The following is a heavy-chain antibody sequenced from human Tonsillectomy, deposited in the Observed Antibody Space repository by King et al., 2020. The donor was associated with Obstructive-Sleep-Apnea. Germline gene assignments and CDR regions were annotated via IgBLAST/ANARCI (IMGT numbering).Heavy chain of an antibody. CDR1: GFIFSNYA. CDR2: IRYDGSNK. CDR3: AKDTSSVAY. V-gene: IGHV3-30*02. J-gene: IGHJ4*02. Sequence: QLVQSGGGVVQPGGSLRLSCAASGFIFSNYAMHWVRQAPGKGLEWVAFIRYDGSNKYYADAVKGRFTISIDNSKNTLYLQMNSLRTEDTAVYYCAKDTSSVAYWGQGTLVTVSS. D-gene: IGHD1-1*01.